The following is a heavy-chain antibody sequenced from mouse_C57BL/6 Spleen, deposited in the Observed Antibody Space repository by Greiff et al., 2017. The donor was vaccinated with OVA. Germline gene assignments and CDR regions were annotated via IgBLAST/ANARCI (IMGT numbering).Heavy chain of an antibody. CDR3: ARSNFHIDY. V-gene: IGHV14-2*01. CDR2: IDPEAGET. J-gene: IGHJ2*01. CDR1: GFNITDYY. D-gene: IGHD2-5*01. Sequence: EVQLQQSGAELVKPGASVKLSCTASGFNITDYYMHWVKQTPEQGLEWIGRIDPEAGETTYAPKFPGKATITADTSSNTAYLQLSSLTSEDTAVYYCARSNFHIDYWGQGTTLTVSS.